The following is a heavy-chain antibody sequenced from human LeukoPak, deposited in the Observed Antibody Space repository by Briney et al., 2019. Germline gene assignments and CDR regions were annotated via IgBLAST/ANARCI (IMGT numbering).Heavy chain of an antibody. D-gene: IGHD4-17*01. J-gene: IGHJ6*04. CDR3: ARSLTPSDYGDFPYYYYGMDV. CDR2: ISSSSSYI. CDR1: GFTFSSYS. Sequence: GGSLRLSCAPSGFTFSSYSMNWVRQAPGKGLEWVSSISSSSSYIYYADSVKGRFTISRDNAKNSLYLQMNSLRAEDTAVYYCARSLTPSDYGDFPYYYYGMDVWGKGTMVTVSS. V-gene: IGHV3-21*01.